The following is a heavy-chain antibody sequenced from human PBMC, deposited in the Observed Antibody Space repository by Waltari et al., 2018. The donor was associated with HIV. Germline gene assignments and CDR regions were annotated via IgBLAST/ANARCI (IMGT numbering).Heavy chain of an antibody. CDR3: ASIAYCGGDCYPRGMDV. Sequence: EVQLVESGGGLVQPGGSLRLSCAASGFTVRSNYMTWVRQAPGKGLELVSVIYSGGSTYYADSVKGRFTISRDNSKNTLYLQMNSLRSEDTAVYYCASIAYCGGDCYPRGMDVWGQGTTVTVSS. V-gene: IGHV3-66*01. D-gene: IGHD2-21*02. J-gene: IGHJ6*02. CDR1: GFTVRSNY. CDR2: IYSGGST.